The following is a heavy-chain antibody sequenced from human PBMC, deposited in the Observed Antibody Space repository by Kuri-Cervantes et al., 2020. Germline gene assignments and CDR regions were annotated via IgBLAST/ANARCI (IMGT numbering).Heavy chain of an antibody. J-gene: IGHJ6*02. CDR3: AKIIEADLASYWYGMDV. CDR2: ISGSGDDT. Sequence: GGSLRLSCVASVFTFNKYAMIWVRQAPGKGLEAFSSISGSGDDTYYSDSVKGRFTISRDNFKNTMYLQMNSLRAEDTAVYYCAKIIEADLASYWYGMDVWGQGTTVTVSS. V-gene: IGHV3-23*01. CDR1: VFTFNKYA. D-gene: IGHD2/OR15-2a*01.